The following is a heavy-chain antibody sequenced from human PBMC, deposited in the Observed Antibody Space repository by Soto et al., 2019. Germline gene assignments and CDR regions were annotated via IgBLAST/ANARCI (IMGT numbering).Heavy chain of an antibody. CDR3: ARERYQVISDGMDV. V-gene: IGHV1-2*02. CDR2: INPETGGT. J-gene: IGHJ6*02. CDR1: GYTFTGYY. Sequence: GASVKVSCKASGYTFTGYYVHWVREAPGQGLEWMGWINPETGGTSYAQKFQGRVTLSRDTSINTAYLELSRLRFDYAAVYFCARERYQVISDGMDVWGQGTTVTVSS. D-gene: IGHD2-2*01.